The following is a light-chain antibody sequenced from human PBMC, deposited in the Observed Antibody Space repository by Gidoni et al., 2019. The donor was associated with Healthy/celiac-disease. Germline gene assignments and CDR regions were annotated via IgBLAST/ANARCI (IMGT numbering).Light chain of an antibody. V-gene: IGKV3-11*01. J-gene: IGKJ1*01. CDR1: QSVSSY. Sequence: EIVLTQSPATLSLSPGERATLSCRASQSVSSYLAWYQQNHGQAPRLLLYDASNSATGIPAWCSSSGSGADCSITISSLGPEEVAVYYCQQRSYWPLWTFGQGTKVEIK. CDR2: DAS. CDR3: QQRSYWPLWT.